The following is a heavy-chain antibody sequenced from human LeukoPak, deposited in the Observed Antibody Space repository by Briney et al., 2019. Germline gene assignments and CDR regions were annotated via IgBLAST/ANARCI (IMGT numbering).Heavy chain of an antibody. D-gene: IGHD3-16*01. J-gene: IGHJ4*02. V-gene: IGHV3-21*01. CDR2: ISSSSSYI. CDR1: GFTFSSYS. Sequence: GGSLRLSCAASGFTFSSYSMNWVRQAPGKGLEWVSSISSSSSYIYYADSVKGRFTISRDNSKNTLYLQMNSLRAEDTAVYYCAKEVFEGGFDYWGQGTLVTVSS. CDR3: AKEVFEGGFDY.